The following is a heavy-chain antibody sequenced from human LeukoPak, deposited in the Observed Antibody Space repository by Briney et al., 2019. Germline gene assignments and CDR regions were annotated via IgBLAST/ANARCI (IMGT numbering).Heavy chain of an antibody. J-gene: IGHJ4*02. CDR2: ISSSSNI. Sequence: GGSLRLSCAASEFTFSSYSMNWVRQAPGKGLEWVSSISSSSNIYYADSVKGRFAVSRDNAKNEMYLQMNSLRAEDTAVYYCARDPLGGAEPLPFDYWGRGTLVTVSS. CDR3: ARDPLGGAEPLPFDY. CDR1: EFTFSSYS. D-gene: IGHD2-21*01. V-gene: IGHV3-21*01.